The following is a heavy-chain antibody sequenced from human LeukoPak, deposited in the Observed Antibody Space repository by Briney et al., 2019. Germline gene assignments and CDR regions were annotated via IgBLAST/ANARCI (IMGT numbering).Heavy chain of an antibody. V-gene: IGHV1-24*01. D-gene: IGHD1-26*01. J-gene: IGHJ3*02. CDR3: ATEGVGYYAFDI. CDR2: FDPEDGET. CDR1: GYTLTELS. Sequence: ASVKVSCKVSGYTLTELSIHWVRQAPGKGLEWMGGFDPEDGETIYAQKFQGRVTMTEDTSTDTAYMELSSLRSEDTAVYYCATEGVGYYAFDIWGQGTMVTVSS.